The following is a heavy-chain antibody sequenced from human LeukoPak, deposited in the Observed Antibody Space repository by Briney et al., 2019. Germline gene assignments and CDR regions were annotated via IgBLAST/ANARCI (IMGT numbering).Heavy chain of an antibody. J-gene: IGHJ6*03. Sequence: SETLSLTCTVSGGSISSYYWSWIRQPAGKGLEWIGRIYTSGSTNYNPSLKSRVTISVDTSKNQFSLKLSSVTAADTAVYYCARDAPYSSGSGYMDVWGKGTTVTVSS. CDR1: GGSISSYY. CDR2: IYTSGST. V-gene: IGHV4-4*07. D-gene: IGHD6-19*01. CDR3: ARDAPYSSGSGYMDV.